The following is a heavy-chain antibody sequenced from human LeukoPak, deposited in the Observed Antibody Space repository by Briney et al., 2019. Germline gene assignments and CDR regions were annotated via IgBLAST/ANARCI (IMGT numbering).Heavy chain of an antibody. Sequence: GGSLRLSCAASGFTFKNAWMSWVRQAPGKGLEWVGRIRSKRDGGTTDYVAPVKGRFTISRDDSKNTLYLQMNSLKTEDTAAYYCGWDDKSVFDYWGQGTLVTVSS. J-gene: IGHJ4*02. D-gene: IGHD1-26*01. V-gene: IGHV3-15*01. CDR2: IRSKRDGGTT. CDR1: GFTFKNAW. CDR3: GWDDKSVFDY.